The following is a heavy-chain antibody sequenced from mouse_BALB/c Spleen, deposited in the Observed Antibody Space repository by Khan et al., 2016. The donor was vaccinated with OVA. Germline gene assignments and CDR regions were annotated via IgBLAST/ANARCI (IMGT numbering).Heavy chain of an antibody. D-gene: IGHD2-14*01. CDR3: ARAYYRYDGYYVMDY. CDR1: GFSLTNYG. CDR2: IWGGGGT. Sequence: QVQLKQSGPGLVAPSQSLSITCTISGFSLTNYGVHWVRQPPGKGLEWLGMIWGGGGTDYNSTLKIRLSIIKDNSKSQVFLKMNSLQTDDTAMYFCARAYYRYDGYYVMDYWGQGTSVTVSS. V-gene: IGHV2-6-7*01. J-gene: IGHJ4*01.